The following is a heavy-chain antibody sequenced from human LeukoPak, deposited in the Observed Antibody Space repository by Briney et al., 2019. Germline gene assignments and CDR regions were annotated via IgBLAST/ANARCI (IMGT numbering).Heavy chain of an antibody. CDR1: GFTVSSNS. Sequence: PGGSLRLSCTVSGFTVSSNSMSWVRQAPGKGLEWVSLISWDGGSTYYADSVKGRFTISRDNSKNSLYLQMNGLRAEDTALYYCAKGLSSGYYYFDYWGQGTLVTVSS. V-gene: IGHV3-43D*03. D-gene: IGHD3-3*01. CDR3: AKGLSSGYYYFDY. CDR2: ISWDGGST. J-gene: IGHJ4*02.